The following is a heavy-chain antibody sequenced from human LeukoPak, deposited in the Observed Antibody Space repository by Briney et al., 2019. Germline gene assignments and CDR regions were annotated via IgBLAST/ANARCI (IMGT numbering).Heavy chain of an antibody. CDR3: ASPVF. J-gene: IGHJ4*02. Sequence: SETLSLTCTVSGGSLGNFYWSWIRQPPGKGLEWIGYIEESGNTNYNPSLKSRVTISVDTSKNQFSLKLSSVTAADTAVYYCASPVFWGQGTLVTVSS. CDR1: GGSLGNFY. CDR2: IEESGNT. V-gene: IGHV4-59*08.